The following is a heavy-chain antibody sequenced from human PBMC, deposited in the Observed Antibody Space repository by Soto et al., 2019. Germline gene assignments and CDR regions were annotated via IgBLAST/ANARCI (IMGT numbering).Heavy chain of an antibody. CDR2: ISSSSSYI. D-gene: IGHD3-3*01. J-gene: IGHJ3*02. V-gene: IGHV3-21*01. CDR3: AREGVLRFLAIDNDAFDI. Sequence: VQLVESGGGLVKPGGSLRLSCAASGFTFSSYSMNWVRQAPGKGLEWVSSISSSSSYIYYADSVKGRFTISRDNAKNSLYLQMNSLRAEDTAVYYCAREGVLRFLAIDNDAFDIWGQGTMVTVSS. CDR1: GFTFSSYS.